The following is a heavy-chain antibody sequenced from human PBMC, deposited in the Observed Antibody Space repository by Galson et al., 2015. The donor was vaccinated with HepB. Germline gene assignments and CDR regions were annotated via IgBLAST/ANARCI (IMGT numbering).Heavy chain of an antibody. CDR2: IDPSDSHT. J-gene: IGHJ5*02. V-gene: IGHV5-10-1*01. D-gene: IGHD6-13*01. CDR3: ARRSSSSWYKGRWFDP. Sequence: QSGAEVKKPGESLRISCKGSGYSFTSYWIIWVRQMPGKGLEWMGRIDPSDSHTKYSPSFHGHVTISADKSISTAYLQWNSLKASDTAMYYCARRSSSSWYKGRWFDPWGQGTLVTVSS. CDR1: GYSFTSYW.